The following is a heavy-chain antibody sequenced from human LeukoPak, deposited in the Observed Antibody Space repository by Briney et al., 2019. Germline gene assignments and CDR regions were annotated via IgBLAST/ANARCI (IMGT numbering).Heavy chain of an antibody. J-gene: IGHJ5*02. CDR1: GGSFSGYY. V-gene: IGHV4-34*01. Sequence: SETLSLTCAVYGGSFSGYYWTWIRQPPGKGLEWIGEINHSGNTNYNPSLKSRVTISVDTSRNQFSLNLSSVTAADTAVYYCARHYGPWGQGTLVAVYS. CDR3: ARHYGP. D-gene: IGHD3-16*01. CDR2: INHSGNT.